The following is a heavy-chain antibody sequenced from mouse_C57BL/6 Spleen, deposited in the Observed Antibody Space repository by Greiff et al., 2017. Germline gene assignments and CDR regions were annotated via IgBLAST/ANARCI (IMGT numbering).Heavy chain of an antibody. J-gene: IGHJ1*03. CDR2: IRSKSNNYAT. D-gene: IGHD4-1*01. CDR1: GFSFNTYA. Sequence: DVQLVESGGGLVQPKGSLKLSCAASGFSFNTYAMNWVRQAPGKGLEWVARIRSKSNNYATYYADSLKNKFTISRDDSESMLYLQMNNLKTEDTAMYYCVRPANGDGGDWYFEVWGTGTTVTVSS. V-gene: IGHV10-1*01. CDR3: VRPANGDGGDWYFEV.